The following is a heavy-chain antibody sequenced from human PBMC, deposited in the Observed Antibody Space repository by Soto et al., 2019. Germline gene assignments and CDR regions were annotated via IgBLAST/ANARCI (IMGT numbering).Heavy chain of an antibody. CDR3: ARGGDTAMVPDAFDI. J-gene: IGHJ3*02. Sequence: GGSLRLSCAASGFTVSSNYMSWVRQAPGKGLVWVSVIYSGGSTYYADSVKGRFTISRDNSKNTLYLQMNSLRAEDTAVYYCARGGDTAMVPDAFDIWGQGTMVTVSS. CDR2: IYSGGST. V-gene: IGHV3-66*01. D-gene: IGHD5-18*01. CDR1: GFTVSSNY.